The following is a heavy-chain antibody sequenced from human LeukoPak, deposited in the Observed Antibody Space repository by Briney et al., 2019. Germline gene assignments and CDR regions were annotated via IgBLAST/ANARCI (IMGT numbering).Heavy chain of an antibody. Sequence: SETLSLTCTVSGGSISSSSYYWGWTRQPPGKGLEWIGSIYYSGSTYYTPSLKSRVTISVDTSKNQFSLKLSSVTAADTAVYYCSRARGYGAFYNYFDPWGQGTLVTVSS. CDR2: IYYSGST. V-gene: IGHV4-39*07. CDR3: SRARGYGAFYNYFDP. D-gene: IGHD4-17*01. CDR1: GGSISSSSYY. J-gene: IGHJ5*02.